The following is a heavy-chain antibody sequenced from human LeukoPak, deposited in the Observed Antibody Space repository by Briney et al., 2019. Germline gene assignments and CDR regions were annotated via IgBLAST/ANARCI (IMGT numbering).Heavy chain of an antibody. Sequence: SETLSLTCVVSGDSISSGAYSWSWIRQPPGKGLEWIGYIFHTGSTFYNPSLKSRLTVSVDNSKNQFSLRLSSVTAADTAVYYCARELWFANAPGSWLDPWGQGTLVTVSS. CDR1: GDSISSGAYS. CDR2: IFHTGST. D-gene: IGHD3-10*01. V-gene: IGHV4-30-2*01. CDR3: ARELWFANAPGSWLDP. J-gene: IGHJ5*02.